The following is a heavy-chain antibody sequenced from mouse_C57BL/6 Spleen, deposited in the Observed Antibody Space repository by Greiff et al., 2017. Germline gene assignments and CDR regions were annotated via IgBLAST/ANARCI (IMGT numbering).Heavy chain of an antibody. D-gene: IGHD1-1*01. J-gene: IGHJ3*01. V-gene: IGHV1-18*01. CDR2: INPNNGGT. CDR1: GYTFTDYN. Sequence: EVQLQQSGPELVKPGASVKIPCKASGYTFTDYNMDWVKQSHGKSLEWIGDINPNNGGTIYNQKFKGKATLTVDKSSSTAYMELRSLTSEDTAVYYCARSINDFCYGSSPFAYWGQGTLVTVSA. CDR3: ARSINDFCYGSSPFAY.